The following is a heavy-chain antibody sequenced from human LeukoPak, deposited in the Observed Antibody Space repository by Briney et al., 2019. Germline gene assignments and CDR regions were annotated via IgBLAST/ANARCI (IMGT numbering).Heavy chain of an antibody. CDR1: GGSISSYY. Sequence: SETLSLTCTVSGGSISSYYWSWIRQPPGKGLEWIGYIYYSGSTNYNPSLKSRVTISVDTSKNQFSLKLSSVTAADTAVYYCARDSRSGWYWDYWGQGTLVTVSS. CDR3: ARDSRSGWYWDY. D-gene: IGHD6-19*01. V-gene: IGHV4-59*01. CDR2: IYYSGST. J-gene: IGHJ4*02.